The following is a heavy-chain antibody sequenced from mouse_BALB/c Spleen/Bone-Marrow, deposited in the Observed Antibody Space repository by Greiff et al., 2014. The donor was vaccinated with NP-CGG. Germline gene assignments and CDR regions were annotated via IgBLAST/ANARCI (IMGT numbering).Heavy chain of an antibody. Sequence: EVMLVESGGGLVQPGGSLRLSCATSGFTFSDFYMEWVRQPPGKRLEWIAASRNKANDYTTEYSASVKGRFIVSRDTSQSILYLQMNALRAEDTAIYYCARDYYGSSYWYFDVWGAGTTLSAST. CDR2: SRNKANDYTT. D-gene: IGHD1-1*01. J-gene: IGHJ1*01. CDR1: GFTFSDFY. CDR3: ARDYYGSSYWYFDV. V-gene: IGHV7-1*02.